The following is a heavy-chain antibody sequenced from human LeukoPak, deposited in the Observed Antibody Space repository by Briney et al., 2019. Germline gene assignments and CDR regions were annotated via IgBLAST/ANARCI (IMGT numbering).Heavy chain of an antibody. CDR3: TKDHLWFGEYPIYYYYGMDV. CDR2: IRYDGSNK. Sequence: GGSLRLSCAASGFTFSSYGMHWVRQAPGKGLEWVAFIRYDGSNKYYADSVKGRFTISRDNSKNTLYLQMNSLRGEDSAVYYCTKDHLWFGEYPIYYYYGMDVWGQGTTVTVSS. V-gene: IGHV3-30*02. J-gene: IGHJ6*02. D-gene: IGHD3-10*01. CDR1: GFTFSSYG.